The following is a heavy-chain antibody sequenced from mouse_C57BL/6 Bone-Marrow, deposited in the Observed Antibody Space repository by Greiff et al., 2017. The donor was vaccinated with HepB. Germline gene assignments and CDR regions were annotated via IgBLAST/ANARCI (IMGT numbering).Heavy chain of an antibody. CDR2: INPSSGYT. D-gene: IGHD1-1*01. Sequence: QVQLQQSGAELARPGASVQMSCKASGYTFTSYTMHWVKQRPGQGLEWIGYINPSSGYTKYNQKFKDKATLTADKSSSTAYMQLSSLTSEDSAVYYCARLYYYGSSYFAMDYWGQGTSVTVSS. V-gene: IGHV1-4*01. CDR3: ARLYYYGSSYFAMDY. J-gene: IGHJ4*01. CDR1: GYTFTSYT.